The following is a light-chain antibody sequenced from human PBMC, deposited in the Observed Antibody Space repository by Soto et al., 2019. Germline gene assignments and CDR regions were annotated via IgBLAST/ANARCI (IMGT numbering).Light chain of an antibody. CDR2: AAS. CDR3: QQTDRTPLT. CDR1: QSVSSY. Sequence: DIQMTQSPSSLSASVGGRVTITFRASQSVSSYLNWYQQKAGKAPKLLIYAASTLQSGVPSRFSGSGSGTDFTLVISSLQPEDFATYFCQQTDRTPLTFGGGTKVDIK. J-gene: IGKJ4*01. V-gene: IGKV1-39*01.